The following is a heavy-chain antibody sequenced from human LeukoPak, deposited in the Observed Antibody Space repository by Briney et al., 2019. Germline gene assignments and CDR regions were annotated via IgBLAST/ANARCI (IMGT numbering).Heavy chain of an antibody. V-gene: IGHV1-69*06. J-gene: IGHJ5*02. D-gene: IGHD2-15*01. CDR1: GGTFSSYA. CDR3: ARVGGPLGYCSSCSGPNWFDP. Sequence: VASVKVSCKASGGTFSSYAISWVRQAPGQGLEWMGGIIPIFGTANYAQKFQGRVTITADKSTSTAYMELSSLRSEDTAVYYCARVGGPLGYCSSCSGPNWFDPWGQGTLVTVSS. CDR2: IIPIFGTA.